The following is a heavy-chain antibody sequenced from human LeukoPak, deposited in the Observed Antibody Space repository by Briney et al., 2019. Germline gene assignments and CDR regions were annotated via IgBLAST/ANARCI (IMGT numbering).Heavy chain of an antibody. D-gene: IGHD5-12*01. Sequence: GGSLRLSCAASGFTFSSYAMSWVRQAPGKGLEWVSAISGSGGSTYYADSVKGRFTISRDNSKNTLYLQMNSLRAEDTAVYYCVRSSGYDGPYYMDVWGKGTTVTVSS. J-gene: IGHJ6*03. CDR3: VRSSGYDGPYYMDV. V-gene: IGHV3-23*01. CDR2: ISGSGGST. CDR1: GFTFSSYA.